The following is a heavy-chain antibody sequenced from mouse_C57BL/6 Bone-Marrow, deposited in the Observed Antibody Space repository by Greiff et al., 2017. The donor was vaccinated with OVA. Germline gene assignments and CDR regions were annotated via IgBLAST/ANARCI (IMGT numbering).Heavy chain of an antibody. CDR3: ARWLPHKAMDY. D-gene: IGHD2-2*01. CDR2: IYPGSGNT. V-gene: IGHV1-76*01. CDR1: GYTFTDYY. Sequence: VQRVESGAELVRPGASVKLSCKASGYTFTDYYINWVKQRPGQGLEWIARIYPGSGNTYYNEKFKGKATLTAEKSSSTAYMQLSSLTSEDSAVYFCARWLPHKAMDYWGQGTSVTVSS. J-gene: IGHJ4*01.